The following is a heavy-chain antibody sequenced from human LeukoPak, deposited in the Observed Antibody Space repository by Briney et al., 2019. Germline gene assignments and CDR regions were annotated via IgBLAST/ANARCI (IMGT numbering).Heavy chain of an antibody. CDR2: IYYSGNT. Sequence: PSETLSLTCTVSGGSISSADYYWSWIRQPPGKGLEWIGYIYYSGNTYYNPSLKSRVTISVDTSKNQFSLKLSSVTAADTAVYYCARADVNYYVSSGYYYYFDYWGQGTLVTVSS. V-gene: IGHV4-30-4*01. CDR1: GGSISSADYY. D-gene: IGHD3-22*01. CDR3: ARADVNYYVSSGYYYYFDY. J-gene: IGHJ4*02.